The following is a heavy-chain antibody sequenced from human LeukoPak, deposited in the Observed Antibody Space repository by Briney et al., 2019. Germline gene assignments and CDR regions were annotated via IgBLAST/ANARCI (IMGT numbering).Heavy chain of an antibody. J-gene: IGHJ4*02. D-gene: IGHD2-15*01. V-gene: IGHV3-48*01. CDR3: ARDLREVVRDV. CDR2: ITSTSSTM. CDR1: GFTFSSYS. Sequence: GGSLRLSCAASGFTFSSYSMNWVRQAPGKGLEWVSYITSTSSTMFYADSVKGRFTISRDNAKNSLSLQMNSLRAEDTAVYYCARDLREVVRDVWGQGTLVTVSS.